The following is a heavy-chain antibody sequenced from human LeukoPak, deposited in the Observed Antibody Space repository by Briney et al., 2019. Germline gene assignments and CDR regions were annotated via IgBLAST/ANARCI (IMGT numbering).Heavy chain of an antibody. D-gene: IGHD1-26*01. J-gene: IGHJ4*02. CDR3: ARPAHSGSYYPFDY. CDR2: IYYSGST. CDR1: GGSISSSSYY. V-gene: IGHV4-39*01. Sequence: QPSETLSLTCTVSGGSISSSSYYWGWIRQPPGKGLEWIGSIYYSGSTYYNPSLKSRVTISVDTSKNQFSLKLSSVTAADTAVYYCARPAHSGSYYPFDYWGQGTLVTVSS.